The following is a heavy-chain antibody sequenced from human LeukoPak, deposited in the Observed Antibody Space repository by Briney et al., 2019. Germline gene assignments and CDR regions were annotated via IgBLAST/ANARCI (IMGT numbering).Heavy chain of an antibody. CDR1: GGSISSYF. CDR2: NDNRGST. CDR3: ARDTRRGDSSGFYSDYWYFDV. Sequence: SETLSLTCTVSGGSISSYFWSWIRQPPGKGLEWIGYNDNRGSTNYNPSLKNRVSISVDPSKKQFSLKVTSVTAADTAIYYCARDTRRGDSSGFYSDYWYFDVWGRGALVTVSS. V-gene: IGHV4-59*01. J-gene: IGHJ2*01. D-gene: IGHD3-22*01.